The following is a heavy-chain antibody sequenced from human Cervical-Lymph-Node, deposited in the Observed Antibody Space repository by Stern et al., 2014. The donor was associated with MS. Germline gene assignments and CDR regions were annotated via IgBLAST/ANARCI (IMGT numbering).Heavy chain of an antibody. CDR3: VSGSFDY. CDR1: GFTFSRFW. CDR2: INADGGTT. Sequence: EVQLLESGGGLVQPGGSLRLSCVASGFTFSRFWMHWVHQAPGKGLVWVSRINADGGTTNYTDSVKGRFTISRDNAKKTLYLQMHSLRVEDTAVYWCVSGSFDYWGQGIQVTVSS. D-gene: IGHD1-26*01. V-gene: IGHV3-74*02. J-gene: IGHJ4*02.